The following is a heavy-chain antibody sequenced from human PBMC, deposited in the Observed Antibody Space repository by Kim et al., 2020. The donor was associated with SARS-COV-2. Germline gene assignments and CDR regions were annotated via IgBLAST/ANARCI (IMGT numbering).Heavy chain of an antibody. J-gene: IGHJ5*02. CDR3: ARHYYDSSGYYHWWFDP. D-gene: IGHD3-22*01. CDR1: GYTFTSYA. V-gene: IGHV1-3*01. CDR2: INAGNGNT. Sequence: ASVKVSCKASGYTFTSYAMHWVRQAPGQRLEWMGWINAGNGNTKYSQKFQGRVTITRDTSASTAYMELSSLRSEDTAVYYCARHYYDSSGYYHWWFDPWGQGTLVTVSS.